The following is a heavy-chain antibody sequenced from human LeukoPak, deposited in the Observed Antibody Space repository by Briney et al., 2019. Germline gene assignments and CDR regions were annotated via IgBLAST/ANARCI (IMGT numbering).Heavy chain of an antibody. Sequence: GGSLRLFCAASGFTFSNAWMSWVRQAPGKGLEWVGRIKSKTDGGTTDYAAPVKGRFTISRDDSKSTLYLQMNSLKTEDTAVYYCTTDSSSWYVYGWFDPWGQGTLVTVSS. J-gene: IGHJ5*02. D-gene: IGHD6-13*01. CDR1: GFTFSNAW. CDR2: IKSKTDGGTT. V-gene: IGHV3-15*01. CDR3: TTDSSSWYVYGWFDP.